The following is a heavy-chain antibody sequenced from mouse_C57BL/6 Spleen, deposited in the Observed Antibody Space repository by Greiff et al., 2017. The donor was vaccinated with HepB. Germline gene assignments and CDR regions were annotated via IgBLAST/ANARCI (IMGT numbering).Heavy chain of an antibody. CDR3: ARWTTVVATPDY. Sequence: QVHVKQPGAELVRPGTSVKLSCKASGYTFTSYWMHWVKQRPGQGLEWIGVIDPSDSYTNYNQKFKGKATLTVDTSSSTAYMQLSSLTSEDSAVYYCARWTTVVATPDYWGQGTTLTVSS. CDR2: IDPSDSYT. V-gene: IGHV1-59*01. J-gene: IGHJ2*01. CDR1: GYTFTSYW. D-gene: IGHD1-1*01.